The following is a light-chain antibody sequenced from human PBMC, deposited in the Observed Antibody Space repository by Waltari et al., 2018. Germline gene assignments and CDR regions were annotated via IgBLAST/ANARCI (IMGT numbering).Light chain of an antibody. J-gene: IGKJ2*01. Sequence: EIVLTQSPGTLSLSPGERATLSCRASQNPHFLAWYQQKPGQAPRLLIYDTSTRAIGIADRFSGSGSGTDFTLTISRLEPEDFAVYYCQQYGPSPLYTFGRGTKVEI. CDR2: DTS. V-gene: IGKV3-20*01. CDR1: QNPHF. CDR3: QQYGPSPLYT.